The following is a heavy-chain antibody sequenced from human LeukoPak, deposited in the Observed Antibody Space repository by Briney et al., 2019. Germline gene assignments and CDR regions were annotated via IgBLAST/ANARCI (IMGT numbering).Heavy chain of an antibody. Sequence: TGGSLRLSCAASGLTFSSYSMNWVRQAPGKGLEWVSSISSSSSYIYYADSVKGRFTISRDNAKNSLYLQMNSLRAEDTAVYYCARDRGRDYDFWSGYSFAEYFQHWGQGTLVIVSS. J-gene: IGHJ1*01. D-gene: IGHD3-3*01. CDR3: ARDRGRDYDFWSGYSFAEYFQH. V-gene: IGHV3-21*01. CDR2: ISSSSSYI. CDR1: GLTFSSYS.